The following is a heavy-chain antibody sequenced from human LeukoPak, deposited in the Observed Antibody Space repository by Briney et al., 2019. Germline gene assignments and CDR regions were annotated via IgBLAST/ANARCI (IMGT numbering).Heavy chain of an antibody. J-gene: IGHJ5*02. Sequence: GGSPRLSCAASGFTFSSYAMSWVRQAPGKGPEWVSAISGAGGRTYYADSVKGRFTISRDNSKNTLYLQMDSLRAEDTAVYYCAKDRADNGDRLRFDPWGQGTLVTVSS. CDR1: GFTFSSYA. V-gene: IGHV3-23*01. CDR3: AKDRADNGDRLRFDP. CDR2: ISGAGGRT. D-gene: IGHD4-17*01.